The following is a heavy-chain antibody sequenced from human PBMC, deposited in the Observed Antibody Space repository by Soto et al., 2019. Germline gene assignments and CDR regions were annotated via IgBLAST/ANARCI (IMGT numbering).Heavy chain of an antibody. V-gene: IGHV1-3*01. CDR3: ARGPEQLANYYYYYGMDV. Sequence: ASVKVSCKASGYTFTSYAMHWVRQAPGQRLEWMGWINAGSGNTKYSQKFQGRVTITRDTSASTAYMELSSLRSEDTAVYYCARGPEQLANYYYYYGMDVWGQGTTVTVSS. J-gene: IGHJ6*02. CDR1: GYTFTSYA. D-gene: IGHD6-6*01. CDR2: INAGSGNT.